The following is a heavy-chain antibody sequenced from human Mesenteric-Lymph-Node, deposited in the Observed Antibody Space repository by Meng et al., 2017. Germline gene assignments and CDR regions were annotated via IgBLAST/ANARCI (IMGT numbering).Heavy chain of an antibody. CDR1: GGSISSSSYY. J-gene: IGHJ4*02. Sequence: GSLRLSCTVSGGSISSSSYYWGWIRQPPGKGLEWIGSIYYSGSTYYNPSLKSRVTMSVDTSKNQFSLKLSSVTAADTAVYYCARVSGPLGGSYYLDYWGQGTLVTVSS. V-gene: IGHV4-39*07. D-gene: IGHD1-26*01. CDR3: ARVSGPLGGSYYLDY. CDR2: IYYSGST.